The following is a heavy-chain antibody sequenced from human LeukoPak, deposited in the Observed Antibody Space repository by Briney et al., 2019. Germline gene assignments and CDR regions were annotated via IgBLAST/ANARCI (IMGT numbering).Heavy chain of an antibody. J-gene: IGHJ5*02. CDR1: GFTFSSYA. CDR2: ISYDGSNK. D-gene: IGHD3-3*01. Sequence: GGSLRLSCAASGFTFSSYAMHWVRQAPGKGLEWVAVISYDGSNKYYADSVKGRFTISRDNSKNTLYLQMSSLRAEDTAVYYCARVATPYYDFWSGYTWFDPWGQGTLVTVSS. V-gene: IGHV3-30-3*01. CDR3: ARVATPYYDFWSGYTWFDP.